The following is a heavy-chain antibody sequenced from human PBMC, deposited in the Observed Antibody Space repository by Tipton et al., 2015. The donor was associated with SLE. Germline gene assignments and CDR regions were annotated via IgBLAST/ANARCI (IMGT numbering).Heavy chain of an antibody. CDR2: IVPIIDKR. V-gene: IGHV1-69*06. D-gene: IGHD3-16*01. Sequence: QVQLVQSGAEVKKPGSSVKVSCKAPGGRFISYGYSWLRQARGQGLEWMGGIVPIIDKRKYSQKFQDRVTITADSSTTTVYMELRSLTSDDTAVYYCARERPVMGQWGEFENWGQGTLVTVSS. CDR3: ARERPVMGQWGEFEN. J-gene: IGHJ4*02. CDR1: GGRFISYG.